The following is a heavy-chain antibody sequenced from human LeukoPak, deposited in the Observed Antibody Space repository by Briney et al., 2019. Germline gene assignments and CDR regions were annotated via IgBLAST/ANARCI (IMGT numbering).Heavy chain of an antibody. CDR3: AKRVGAMRYFDY. D-gene: IGHD1-26*01. J-gene: IGHJ4*02. V-gene: IGHV3-30*02. CDR2: IRYDGSNK. CDR1: GFTFRSYG. Sequence: PGGSLRLSCAASGFTFRSYGMHWVRQAPGKGLEWVAFIRYDGSNKYYADSVKGRFTISRDNSKNTLYLQMNSLRAEDTAVYYCAKRVGAMRYFDYWGQGTLVTVSS.